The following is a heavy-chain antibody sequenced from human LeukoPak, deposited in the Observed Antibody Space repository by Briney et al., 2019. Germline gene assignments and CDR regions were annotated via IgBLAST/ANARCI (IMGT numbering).Heavy chain of an antibody. V-gene: IGHV4-34*01. Sequence: SETLSLTCAVYGGSFSGYYWSWIRQPPGKGLEWIGEINHSGSTNYNPSLKSRVTISVDTSKNQFSLKLSSVTAADTAVYYCARGSRVLLWFGELLYPLYFDYWGQGTLVTVSS. D-gene: IGHD3-10*01. CDR1: GGSFSGYY. J-gene: IGHJ4*02. CDR3: ARGSRVLLWFGELLYPLYFDY. CDR2: INHSGST.